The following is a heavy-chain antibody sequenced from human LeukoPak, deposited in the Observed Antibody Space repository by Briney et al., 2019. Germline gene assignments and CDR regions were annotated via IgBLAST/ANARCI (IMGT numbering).Heavy chain of an antibody. Sequence: GGSLRLSCAAPGFIFSAYSMHWVRQAPGKGLEWVSAISGSGGSTYYADSVKGRFTISRDNSKNTLYLQMNSLRAEDTAVYYCAKRENRVIPRGGAFDIWGQGTMVTVSS. CDR3: AKRENRVIPRGGAFDI. CDR1: GFIFSAYS. V-gene: IGHV3-23*01. D-gene: IGHD1-14*01. J-gene: IGHJ3*02. CDR2: ISGSGGST.